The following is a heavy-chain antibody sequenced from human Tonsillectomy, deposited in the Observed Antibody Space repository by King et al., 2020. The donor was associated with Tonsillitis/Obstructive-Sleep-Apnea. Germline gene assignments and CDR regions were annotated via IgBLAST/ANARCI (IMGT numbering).Heavy chain of an antibody. D-gene: IGHD1-1*01. CDR2: ISARGGST. CDR1: GFTFTTYA. CDR3: ARTGTTPYYYDMDV. Sequence: VQLVESGGGLVQPGGSLRLSCAASGFTFTTYAMTWVRQAPGEGLEWGASISARGGSTFSAASVKGRFTVSRDISKNTLYLQMNSLRAEETAVYHCARTGTTPYYYDMDVWGKGTTVTVSS. V-gene: IGHV3-23*04. J-gene: IGHJ6*04.